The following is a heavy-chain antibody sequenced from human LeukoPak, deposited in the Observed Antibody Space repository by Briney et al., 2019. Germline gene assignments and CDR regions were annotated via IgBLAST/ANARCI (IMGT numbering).Heavy chain of an antibody. D-gene: IGHD6-13*01. J-gene: IGHJ3*02. V-gene: IGHV4-59*08. CDR2: IYYTGST. Sequence: PSETLSLTCGVSGGAITNYYWNWIRQAPGKGLEWLGYIYYTGSTNYNPSLKSRVTISVDTSKNQFSLKLSSVTAADTAVYYCCKNAGSDAFDIWGQGTMVTVSS. CDR1: GGAITNYY. CDR3: CKNAGSDAFDI.